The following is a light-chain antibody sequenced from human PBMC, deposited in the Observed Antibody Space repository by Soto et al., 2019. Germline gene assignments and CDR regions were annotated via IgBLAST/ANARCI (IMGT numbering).Light chain of an antibody. J-gene: IGKJ2*01. V-gene: IGKV3-11*01. CDR1: QSVGSW. Sequence: EILLTQSPATLSLSPGDRATLSCRASQSVGSWLVWYQQRPGQAPRLLIYDASDRATGIPPRFRVSGSGTDFTLTISNLEPEDFAVYYCQQRSAWPRTFGQGTKLEIK. CDR3: QQRSAWPRT. CDR2: DAS.